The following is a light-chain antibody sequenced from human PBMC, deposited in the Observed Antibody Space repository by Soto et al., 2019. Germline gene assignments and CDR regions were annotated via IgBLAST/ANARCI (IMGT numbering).Light chain of an antibody. Sequence: EIVLTQSPGTLSLCPGERATLSCGASQSVTSNYLAWYQQKPGQAPRLLIFGASIRVTGIPDRFIGSGSGTDFTLTISRLEPEDFAVYYCQHYVTSLTTFGQGTKVEVK. CDR2: GAS. J-gene: IGKJ1*01. CDR3: QHYVTSLTT. V-gene: IGKV3-20*01. CDR1: QSVTSNY.